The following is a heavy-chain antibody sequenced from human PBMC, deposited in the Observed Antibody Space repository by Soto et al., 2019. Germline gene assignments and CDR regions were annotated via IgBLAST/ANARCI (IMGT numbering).Heavy chain of an antibody. V-gene: IGHV4-59*01. J-gene: IGHJ6*02. D-gene: IGHD3-3*01. CDR1: GASISSSY. CDR3: ARKYEGGDFWRGYSNQVHYYGMDV. Sequence: SETLSLTCTVSGASISSSYWSWIRQPPGKGLEWIGYIYYSGSPKYNPSLKSRVTMSVDTSKNQFSLRLSSMTVADTAVYYCARKYEGGDFWRGYSNQVHYYGMDVCGQGTTVTVSS. CDR2: IYYSGSP.